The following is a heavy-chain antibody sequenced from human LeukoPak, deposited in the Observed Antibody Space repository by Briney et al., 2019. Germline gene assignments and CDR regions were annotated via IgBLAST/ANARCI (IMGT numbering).Heavy chain of an antibody. J-gene: IGHJ3*01. CDR1: GYTLTELS. CDR2: FDPEDGET. CDR3: ATGGAEGEQQQT. D-gene: IGHD6-13*01. Sequence: ASVKVSCKVSGYTLTELSMHWVRQAPGKGLEWMGGFDPEDGETICAQKFQGRVTMTEDTSTDTACMELSSLRSEDTAVYYCATGGAEGEQQQTWGQGTMVTVSS. V-gene: IGHV1-24*01.